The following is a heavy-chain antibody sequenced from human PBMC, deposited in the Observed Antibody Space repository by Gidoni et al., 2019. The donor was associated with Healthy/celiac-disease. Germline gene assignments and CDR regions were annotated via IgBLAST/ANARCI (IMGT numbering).Heavy chain of an antibody. CDR3: ARAVGTSGSFDI. CDR1: GGTFSSYA. V-gene: IGHV1-69*04. CDR2: IIPILGIA. Sequence: QVQLVQSGAEVKKPGSSVKVSCKASGGTFSSYAISWVRQAPGQGLEWMGRIIPILGIANYAKKFQGRVTITADKSTSTAYMELSSLRSEDTAVYYCARAVGTSGSFDIWGQGTMVTVSS. D-gene: IGHD2-2*01. J-gene: IGHJ3*02.